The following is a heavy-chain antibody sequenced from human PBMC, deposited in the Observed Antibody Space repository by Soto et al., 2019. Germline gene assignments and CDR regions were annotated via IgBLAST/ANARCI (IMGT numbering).Heavy chain of an antibody. D-gene: IGHD2-2*01. CDR1: GFTFSSYA. V-gene: IGHV3-30-3*01. Sequence: QVQLVESGGGVVQPGRSLRLSCAASGFTFSSYAMHWVRQAPGKGLEWVAVISYDGSNKYYADSVKGRFTISRDNSKNTLYLQMNSLRAEDTAVYYCARALDQLLLGIWFDPWGQGTLVTVSS. CDR3: ARALDQLLLGIWFDP. CDR2: ISYDGSNK. J-gene: IGHJ5*02.